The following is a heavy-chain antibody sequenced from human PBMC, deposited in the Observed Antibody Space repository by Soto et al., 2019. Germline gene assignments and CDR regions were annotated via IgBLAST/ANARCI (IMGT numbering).Heavy chain of an antibody. Sequence: SETLSLTCTVSGGSISSYYRSWIRQPPGKGLEWIGYIYYSGSTNYDPSLKSRVTISVDTSKNQFSLKLSSVTTADTAVYYCARGGNYDILTGYSKSPYYFDYWGQGTLVTVSS. D-gene: IGHD3-9*01. CDR2: IYYSGST. CDR3: ARGGNYDILTGYSKSPYYFDY. V-gene: IGHV4-59*01. CDR1: GGSISSYY. J-gene: IGHJ4*02.